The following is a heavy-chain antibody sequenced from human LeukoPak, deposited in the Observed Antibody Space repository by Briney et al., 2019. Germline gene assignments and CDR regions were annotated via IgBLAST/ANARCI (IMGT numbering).Heavy chain of an antibody. Sequence: GGSLRLSCAVSGFTFRSYWMNWVRQAPGKGLEWVSGINWDGGSTAYADSVKGRFTISRDNAKNSLYLQMNSLRAGDTALYYCAREMYASGWLNVFDIWGQGTMVTVSS. D-gene: IGHD6-19*01. J-gene: IGHJ3*02. CDR1: GFTFRSYW. CDR2: INWDGGST. CDR3: AREMYASGWLNVFDI. V-gene: IGHV3-20*04.